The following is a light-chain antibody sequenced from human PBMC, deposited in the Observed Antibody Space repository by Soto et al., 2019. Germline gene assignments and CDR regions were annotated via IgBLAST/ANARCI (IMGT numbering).Light chain of an antibody. J-gene: IGLJ2*01. CDR3: SSYTSSSTRV. CDR2: EVS. V-gene: IGLV2-14*01. CDR1: SSDVGGYNY. Sequence: QSALTQPASVSGAPGQSITISCTGTSSDVGGYNYVSWYQQHPGKAPKLMIYEVSNRPSGVSNRFSGSKSGNTASLTSSGLQAEDEADYYCSSYTSSSTRVFGGGTTLNVL.